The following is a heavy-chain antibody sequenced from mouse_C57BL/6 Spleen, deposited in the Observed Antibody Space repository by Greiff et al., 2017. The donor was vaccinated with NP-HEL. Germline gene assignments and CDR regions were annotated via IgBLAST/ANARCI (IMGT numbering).Heavy chain of an antibody. J-gene: IGHJ1*03. CDR3: ARYYGSSYSDWYFDV. Sequence: EVQLVESGPGLAKPSQTLSLTCSVTGYSITSDYWNWIRKFPGNKLEYMGYISYSGSTYYNPSLKSRISITRDTSKNQYYLQLNSVTTEDTATYYCARYYGSSYSDWYFDVWGTGTTVTVSS. V-gene: IGHV3-8*01. D-gene: IGHD1-1*01. CDR1: GYSITSDY. CDR2: ISYSGST.